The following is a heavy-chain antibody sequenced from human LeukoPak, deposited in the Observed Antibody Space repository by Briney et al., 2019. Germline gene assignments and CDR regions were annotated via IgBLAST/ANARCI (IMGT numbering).Heavy chain of an antibody. Sequence: LAGGSLRLSCAASGFTFDDYAMHWVRQAPGKGLEWVSLISGDGVSTSYTNSVRGRFTISRDNNKNSLYLQMNSLRAEDTALYYCAKDDSTSWYGAFDIWGQGTMVTVSS. CDR2: ISGDGVST. CDR1: GFTFDDYA. CDR3: AKDDSTSWYGAFDI. V-gene: IGHV3-43*02. D-gene: IGHD6-13*01. J-gene: IGHJ3*02.